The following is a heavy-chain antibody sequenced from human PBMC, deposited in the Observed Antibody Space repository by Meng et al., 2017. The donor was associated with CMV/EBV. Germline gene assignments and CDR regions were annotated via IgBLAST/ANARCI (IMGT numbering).Heavy chain of an antibody. CDR2: ISYDGSNK. CDR1: GFTFSSYA. Sequence: SCAASGFTFSSYAMHWVRQAPGKGLEWVAVISYDGSNKYYADSVKGRFTISRDNSKNTLYLQMNSLRAEDTAVYYCARAEAGIAVAGTQDYWGQGTLVTVSS. D-gene: IGHD6-19*01. J-gene: IGHJ4*02. CDR3: ARAEAGIAVAGTQDY. V-gene: IGHV3-30*04.